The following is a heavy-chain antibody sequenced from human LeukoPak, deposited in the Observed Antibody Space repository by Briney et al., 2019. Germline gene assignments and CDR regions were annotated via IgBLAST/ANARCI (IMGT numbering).Heavy chain of an antibody. CDR2: IHSDGSVT. Sequence: SGGSLRLSCAASGFAFSNAWMHWVRQAPGKGLVWVSRIHSDGSVTNYADSVKGRFTISRDNAKNTLYLQMNSLRAEDTAVYYCVRIIVGASNWFDSWGQGTLVTVSS. CDR1: GFAFSNAW. D-gene: IGHD1-26*01. J-gene: IGHJ5*01. V-gene: IGHV3-74*01. CDR3: VRIIVGASNWFDS.